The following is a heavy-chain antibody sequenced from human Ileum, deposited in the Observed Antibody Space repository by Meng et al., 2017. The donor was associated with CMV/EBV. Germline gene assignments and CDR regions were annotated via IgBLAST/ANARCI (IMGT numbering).Heavy chain of an antibody. CDR2: IITNTGGT. CDR3: ARGHNFGFEY. J-gene: IGHJ4*02. D-gene: IGHD1-1*01. Sequence: QVHLVQSGTAVNQPGPPVNVSCKASGYTFTGYNMHWVRQAPGQGLEWMGRIITNTGGTNYAQKFQGRVTMTRDTSISTGYMELNSLRSDDTAVYYCARGHNFGFEYWGQGTLVTVSS. CDR1: GYTFTGYN. V-gene: IGHV1-2*06.